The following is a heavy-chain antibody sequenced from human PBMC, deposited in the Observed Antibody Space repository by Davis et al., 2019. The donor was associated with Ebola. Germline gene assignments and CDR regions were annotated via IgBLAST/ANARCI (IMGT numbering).Heavy chain of an antibody. CDR3: VTENWYRFES. D-gene: IGHD1/OR15-1a*01. CDR2: ISGSGGST. J-gene: IGHJ4*02. CDR1: VITFSSYA. Sequence: GESLKISCADSVITFSSYAMTWVRQAPGKGLEWVSAISGSGGSTYYADSVKGRFTVSRDNSKKTMYLQMNSLRTEDTAVYYCVTENWYRFESWGQGTLVTVSS. V-gene: IGHV3-23*01.